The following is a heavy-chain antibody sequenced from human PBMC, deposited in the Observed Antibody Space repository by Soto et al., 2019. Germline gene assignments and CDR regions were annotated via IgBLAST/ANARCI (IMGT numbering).Heavy chain of an antibody. CDR2: INHSGRT. CDR1: GGSFSGYY. J-gene: IGHJ6*03. V-gene: IGHV4-34*01. D-gene: IGHD2-2*01. CDR3: ARVVVPAAIYDYSYMDV. Sequence: QVQLQQWGAGLLKPSETLSLTCAVYGGSFSGYYWSWIRQPPGKGLEWIGEINHSGRTNYNPSLKSRVTISVDKSKNQFSLKMSSVTAADTAVYYCARVVVPAAIYDYSYMDVWGKGTTVTVSS.